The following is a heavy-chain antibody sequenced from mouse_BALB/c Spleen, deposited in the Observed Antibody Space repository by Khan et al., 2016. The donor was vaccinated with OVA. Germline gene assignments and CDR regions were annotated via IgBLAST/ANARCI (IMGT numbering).Heavy chain of an antibody. D-gene: IGHD1-1*01. CDR1: GYSFTNYC. V-gene: IGHV1-7*01. CDR2: IDPFTGYT. J-gene: IGHJ2*01. CDR3: TRKGLRWDFNY. Sequence: QVQLQQSGAELVKPGASVKMSCKASGYSFTNYCILWVKQSPGQGLEWIGYIDPFTGYTTYNQNFKGKATLTVDKSSSTAYMHLSNLTSEDSAVYYCTRKGLRWDFNYWGQGTTLTVS.